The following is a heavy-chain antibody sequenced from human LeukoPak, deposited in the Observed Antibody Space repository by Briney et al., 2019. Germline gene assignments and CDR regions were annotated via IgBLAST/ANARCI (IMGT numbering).Heavy chain of an antibody. CDR1: GGSFSGYY. CDR2: INHSGST. J-gene: IGHJ3*02. CDR3: ARVPGYYGAFDI. Sequence: PSETLSLTCAVYGGSFSGYYWSWIRQPPGKGLEWIGEINHSGSTNYNPSLKSRVTISVDTSKNQFSLKLSSVTAADTAVYYCARVPGYYGAFDIWGQGTMVTVSS. V-gene: IGHV4-34*01. D-gene: IGHD3-22*01.